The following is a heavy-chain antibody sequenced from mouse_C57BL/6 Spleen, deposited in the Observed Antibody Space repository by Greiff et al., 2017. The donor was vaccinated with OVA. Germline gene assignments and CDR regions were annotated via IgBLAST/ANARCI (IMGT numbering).Heavy chain of an antibody. CDR3: TRSRTGHFDY. CDR1: GYTFTDYE. Sequence: QVQLKQSGAELVRPGASVTLSCKASGYTFTDYEMHWVKQTPVHGLEWIGAIDPETGGTAYNQKFKGKAILTADKSSSTAYMELRSLTSEDSAVYYCTRSRTGHFDYWGQGTTLTVSS. CDR2: IDPETGGT. J-gene: IGHJ2*01. V-gene: IGHV1-15*01. D-gene: IGHD4-1*01.